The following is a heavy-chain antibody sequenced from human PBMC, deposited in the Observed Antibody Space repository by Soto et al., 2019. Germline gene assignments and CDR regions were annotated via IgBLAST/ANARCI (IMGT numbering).Heavy chain of an antibody. Sequence: PSETLSLTCTVSGGSISSGDYYWSWIRQPPGKGLEWIGYIYYSGTTEYAASVKGRFTISRDDSKSIAYLQMNSLKTEDTAVYYCTRGDPFIVVVPAANPDYWGQGTLVTVSS. CDR1: GGSISSGDYY. CDR3: TRGDPFIVVVPAANPDY. J-gene: IGHJ4*02. D-gene: IGHD2-2*01. V-gene: IGHV4-30-4*01. CDR2: IYYSGTT.